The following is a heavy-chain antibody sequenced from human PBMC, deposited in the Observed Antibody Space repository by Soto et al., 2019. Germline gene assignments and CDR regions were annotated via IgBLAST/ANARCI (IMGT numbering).Heavy chain of an antibody. J-gene: IGHJ5*02. D-gene: IGHD4-4*01. CDR1: GFTFSSYA. CDR2: ISGSGGST. Sequence: EVQLLESGGGLVQPGGSLRLSCAASGFTFSSYAMSWVRQAPGKGLEWVSAISGSGGSTYYADSVKGRFTISRDNSKNTLYLEMNSLRAEDTAVYYCAKVGSGSTLTTRWDWFDPWGQGTLVTVSS. V-gene: IGHV3-23*01. CDR3: AKVGSGSTLTTRWDWFDP.